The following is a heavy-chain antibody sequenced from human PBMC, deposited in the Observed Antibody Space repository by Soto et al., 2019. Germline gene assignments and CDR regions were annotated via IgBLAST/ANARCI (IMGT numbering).Heavy chain of an antibody. J-gene: IGHJ6*02. Sequence: SSETLSLTCAVYGGSFSGYYWSWIRQPPGKGLEWIGEINHSGSTNYNPSLKSRVTISVDTSKNQFSLKLSSVTAADTAVYYCARGGVYDFWSAYYYYYGMDVWGQGTTVTVS. CDR1: GGSFSGYY. D-gene: IGHD3-3*01. CDR3: ARGGVYDFWSAYYYYYGMDV. V-gene: IGHV4-34*01. CDR2: INHSGST.